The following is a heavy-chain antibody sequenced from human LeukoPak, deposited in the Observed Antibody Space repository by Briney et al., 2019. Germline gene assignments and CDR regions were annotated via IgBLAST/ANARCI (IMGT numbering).Heavy chain of an antibody. V-gene: IGHV3-74*01. D-gene: IGHD3-9*01. J-gene: IGHJ4*02. CDR2: INSDGSST. CDR3: ARDEVYYDILTGYRPGGFDY. Sequence: GGSLRLSYAASGFTFSSYWTHWVRQAPGKGLVWVSRINSDGSSTSYADSVKGRFTISRDNAKNTLYLQMNSLRAEDTAVYYCARDEVYYDILTGYRPGGFDYWGQGTLVTVSS. CDR1: GFTFSSYW.